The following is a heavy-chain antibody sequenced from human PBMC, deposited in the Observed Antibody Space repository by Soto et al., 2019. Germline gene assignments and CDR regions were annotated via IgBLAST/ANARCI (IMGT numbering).Heavy chain of an antibody. CDR1: GGSFSGYY. J-gene: IGHJ6*02. CDR3: AREFGLRFSEWLSVPAGMDV. D-gene: IGHD3-3*01. V-gene: IGHV4-34*01. Sequence: SETLSLTCAVYGGSFSGYYWSWIRQPPGEGLEWIGEINHSVSTNYNTSLKSRVTISVNTSKNQFSLKLSSVTAADTAVYYCAREFGLRFSEWLSVPAGMDVWGQGTTVTVSS. CDR2: INHSVST.